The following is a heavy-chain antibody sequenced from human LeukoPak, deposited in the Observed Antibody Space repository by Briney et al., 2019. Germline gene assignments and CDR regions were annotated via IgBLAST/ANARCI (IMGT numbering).Heavy chain of an antibody. CDR3: ARGYSNYGYTFDI. CDR2: ISSSSIYI. J-gene: IGHJ3*02. CDR1: GFTFSSYE. Sequence: TGGSLRLSCAASGFTFSSYEMNWVRQAPGKGLEWVSSISSSSIYIYYADSLKGRLTISRDNARNSLYLQMNSLRAEDTAVYYCARGYSNYGYTFDIWGQGTMVTVSS. D-gene: IGHD4-11*01. V-gene: IGHV3-21*01.